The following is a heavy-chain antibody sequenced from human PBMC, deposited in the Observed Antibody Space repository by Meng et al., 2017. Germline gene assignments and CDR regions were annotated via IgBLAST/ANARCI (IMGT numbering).Heavy chain of an antibody. D-gene: IGHD3-10*01. V-gene: IGHV1-18*01. CDR3: ARGEYYYGSGLHYYYGMDV. CDR1: GYTFTGYG. CDR2: ISAYNGNT. J-gene: IGHJ6*02. Sequence: ASVKVSCKASGYTFTGYGISWVRQAPGQGLEWMGWISAYNGNTNYAQKLQGRVTMTTDTSTSTAYMELRSLRSDDTAVYYCARGEYYYGSGLHYYYGMDVWGQGTTVTVSS.